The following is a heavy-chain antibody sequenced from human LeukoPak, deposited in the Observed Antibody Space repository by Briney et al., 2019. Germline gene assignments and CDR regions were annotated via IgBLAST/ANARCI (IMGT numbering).Heavy chain of an antibody. D-gene: IGHD2-15*01. V-gene: IGHV2-5*02. Sequence: SGPTLVKPTQTLTLTCTFSGFSLSTSGVGVGWIRQPPGKALEWLALIYWDDDKRYSPSLKSRLTITKDTSKNQVVLTMTNMDPVDTATYYCAHKLGYCSGGSRYISRPKWKNEPAEYFQHWGQGTLVTVSS. CDR1: GFSLSTSGVG. CDR3: AHKLGYCSGGSRYISRPKWKNEPAEYFQH. CDR2: IYWDDDK. J-gene: IGHJ1*01.